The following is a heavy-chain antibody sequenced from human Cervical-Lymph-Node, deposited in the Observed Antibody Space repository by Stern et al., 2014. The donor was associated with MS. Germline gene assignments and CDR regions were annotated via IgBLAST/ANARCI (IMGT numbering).Heavy chain of an antibody. D-gene: IGHD1-1*01. CDR3: AKENEALAVRPRGGFDI. J-gene: IGHJ3*02. Sequence: QVQLVESGGGVVQPGRSLRLSCAASGFTFSNFGMHWVRQAPGKGLEWVAVISYDGSDKYYADSVKGRFTISRDNSKNTLYVQMNSLRAEDTAVYYCAKENEALAVRPRGGFDIWGQGTMVTVSS. CDR2: ISYDGSDK. V-gene: IGHV3-30*18. CDR1: GFTFSNFG.